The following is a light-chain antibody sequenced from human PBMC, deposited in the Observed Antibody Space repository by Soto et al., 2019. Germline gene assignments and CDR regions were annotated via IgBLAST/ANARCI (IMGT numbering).Light chain of an antibody. J-gene: IGKJ2*01. CDR3: QQYGRSPYT. CDR2: GAS. CDR1: QSGSSTY. V-gene: IGKV3-20*01. Sequence: EIVLTQSPGTLSLSPGERATLSCRASQSGSSTYLAWYRPKPGQAPRLLIYGASIRATGVPDRFSGSGSGTDFILTLSRLEHEYFEVYYRQQYGRSPYTFGQGTKLEIK.